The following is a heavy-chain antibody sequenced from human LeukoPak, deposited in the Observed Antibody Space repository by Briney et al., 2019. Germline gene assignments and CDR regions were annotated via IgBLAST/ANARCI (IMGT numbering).Heavy chain of an antibody. CDR2: IYYSGST. D-gene: IGHD6-6*01. CDR1: GGAISSYY. CDR3: ARSGQLVDY. Sequence: SETLSLTCTVYGGAISSYYWSWIRQPPGKGLEWIGYIYYSGSTNYNPSLKSRVTISVDTSKNQFSLKLSSVTAADTAVYYCARSGQLVDYWGQGTLVTVSS. J-gene: IGHJ4*02. V-gene: IGHV4-59*01.